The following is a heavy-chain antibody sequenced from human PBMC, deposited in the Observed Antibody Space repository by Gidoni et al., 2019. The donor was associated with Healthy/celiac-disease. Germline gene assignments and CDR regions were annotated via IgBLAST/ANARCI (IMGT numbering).Heavy chain of an antibody. V-gene: IGHV4-39*01. CDR2: IYYSGST. Sequence: QLQLQESGPGLVKPSETLSLTCTVSGGSISSSSYYWGWIRQPPGKGLEWIGSIYYSGSTYYNPSLKSRVTISVDTSKNQFSLKLSSVTAADTAVYYCARHFPLVGVVIIGWFDPWGQGTLVTVSS. J-gene: IGHJ5*02. CDR1: GGSISSSSYY. D-gene: IGHD3-3*01. CDR3: ARHFPLVGVVIIGWFDP.